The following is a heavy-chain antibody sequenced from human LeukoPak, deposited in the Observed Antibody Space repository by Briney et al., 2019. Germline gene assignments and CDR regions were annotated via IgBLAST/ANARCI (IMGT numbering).Heavy chain of an antibody. CDR1: GFTFSTYS. Sequence: GGSLRLSCAASGFTFSTYSMNWVRQAPGKGLEWISFISTSSIYIYCADSVKGRFTISRDNARNSLYLQMNSLRAEDTAVYYCARGEWSSSPFDYWGQGTLVTVSS. J-gene: IGHJ4*02. CDR3: ARGEWSSSPFDY. V-gene: IGHV3-21*01. D-gene: IGHD6-6*01. CDR2: ISTSSIYI.